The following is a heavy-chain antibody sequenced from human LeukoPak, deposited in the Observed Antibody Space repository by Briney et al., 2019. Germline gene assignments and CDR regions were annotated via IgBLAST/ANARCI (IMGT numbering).Heavy chain of an antibody. J-gene: IGHJ6*02. Sequence: GGSLRLSCAASGFTFSSYGMHWVRQAPGKGLEWVAVIRYDGSNKYYAVSVKGRFTISRDTSKNTLYLQMNSLRAEDTAVYYCARDRGGYSYGETTAYYYYGMDVWGQGTTVTVSS. V-gene: IGHV3-33*01. CDR1: GFTFSSYG. D-gene: IGHD5-18*01. CDR3: ARDRGGYSYGETTAYYYYGMDV. CDR2: IRYDGSNK.